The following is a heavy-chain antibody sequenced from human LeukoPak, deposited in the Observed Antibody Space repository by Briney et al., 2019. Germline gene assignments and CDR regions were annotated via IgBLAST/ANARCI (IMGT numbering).Heavy chain of an antibody. Sequence: ASETLSLTCTVSGGSISSYYWSWIRQPPGKGLEWNGYIYYSGSTNYNPSLKSRVTISVDTSKNQFSLKLSSVTAADTAVYYCAREHDQSYYFDYWGQGTLVTVSS. CDR1: GGSISSYY. CDR3: AREHDQSYYFDY. V-gene: IGHV4-59*01. J-gene: IGHJ4*02. CDR2: IYYSGST. D-gene: IGHD2-2*01.